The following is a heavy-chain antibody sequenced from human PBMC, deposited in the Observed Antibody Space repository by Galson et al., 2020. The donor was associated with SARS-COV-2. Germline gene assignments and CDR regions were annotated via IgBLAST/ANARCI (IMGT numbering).Heavy chain of an antibody. J-gene: IGHJ3*01. D-gene: IGHD3-16*02. CDR2: ISNDGNNK. CDR1: GFTFSNFG. Sequence: GESLKISCAASGFTFSNFGMHWVRQAPGKGLEWVAVISNDGNNKYDADSVKGRFTISRDNSDNTLYLQMNSLRPEDPAVYFCARAGYSSTWTLGDAFDVWGQGTLVTVSS. V-gene: IGHV3-30*03. CDR3: ARAGYSSTWTLGDAFDV.